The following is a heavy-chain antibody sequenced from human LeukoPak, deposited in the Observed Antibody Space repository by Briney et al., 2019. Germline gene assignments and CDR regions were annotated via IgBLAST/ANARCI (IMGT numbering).Heavy chain of an antibody. V-gene: IGHV3-74*03. Sequence: PGGSLRLSCAASGFTFSSYWMHWVRQAPGKGLVWVSRINTDGSSTKYADSVKGRLSISRDNAKNTLYLRMNSLRAEDTAVYYCARVRGYDTSDYDYWGQGTLVTVSS. D-gene: IGHD3-22*01. CDR1: GFTFSSYW. CDR3: ARVRGYDTSDYDY. J-gene: IGHJ4*02. CDR2: INTDGSST.